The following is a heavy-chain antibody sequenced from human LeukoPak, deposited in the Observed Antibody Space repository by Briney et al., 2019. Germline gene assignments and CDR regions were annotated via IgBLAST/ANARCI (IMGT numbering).Heavy chain of an antibody. D-gene: IGHD3-10*01. Sequence: SETLSLTCTVSGGSISSYYWSWIRQPAGKGLEWIGRIYTSGSTNYNPSLKSRVSMSVDTSKNQFSLKLSSVTAADTAVYYCARVHIASGSGSYYNDAFDIWGQGTMVTVSS. CDR3: ARVHIASGSGSYYNDAFDI. CDR2: IYTSGST. J-gene: IGHJ3*02. CDR1: GGSISSYY. V-gene: IGHV4-4*07.